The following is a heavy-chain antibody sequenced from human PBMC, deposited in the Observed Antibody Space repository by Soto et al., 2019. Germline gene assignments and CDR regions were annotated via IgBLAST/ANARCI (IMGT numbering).Heavy chain of an antibody. CDR3: ARAPGWLLTG. Sequence: EVQLVESGGGSVQPGGSLRLSCAASGFTFSTFSMNWVRQAPGRGLEWISYISGGGRPISYADSVKGRFTISRDNAKTPPNLKMAGRPAKNRVVYSGARAPGWLLTGWGRGPLVTVSS. CDR2: ISGGGRPI. V-gene: IGHV3-48*01. D-gene: IGHD3-9*01. J-gene: IGHJ4*02. CDR1: GFTFSTFS.